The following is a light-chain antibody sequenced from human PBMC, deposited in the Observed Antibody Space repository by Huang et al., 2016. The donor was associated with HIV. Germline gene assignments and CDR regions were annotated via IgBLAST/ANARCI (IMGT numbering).Light chain of an antibody. CDR3: QQYGSSPRT. CDR2: GTS. J-gene: IGKJ2*02. V-gene: IGKV3-20*01. Sequence: EVVLTQSPGTLSLSPGERATLSCRASQRVSSSYLAWYQQKPGQAPRLLIYGTSSRATGIPDRCSGGGSGTDFTLTISRLEPEDCAVYYCQQYGSSPRTFGQGTKLEI. CDR1: QRVSSSY.